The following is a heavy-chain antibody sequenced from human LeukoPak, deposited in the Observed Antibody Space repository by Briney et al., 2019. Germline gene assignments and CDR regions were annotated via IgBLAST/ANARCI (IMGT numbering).Heavy chain of an antibody. CDR1: GYTFTGYY. Sequence: ASVKVSCKASGYTFTGYYMHWVRQAPGQGLEWMGWINPNSGGTNYAQKLQGRVTMTTDTSTSTAYMELRSLRSDDTAVYYCARERYDFWSGYLFDPWGQGTLVTVSS. CDR3: ARERYDFWSGYLFDP. V-gene: IGHV1-2*02. CDR2: INPNSGGT. D-gene: IGHD3-3*01. J-gene: IGHJ5*02.